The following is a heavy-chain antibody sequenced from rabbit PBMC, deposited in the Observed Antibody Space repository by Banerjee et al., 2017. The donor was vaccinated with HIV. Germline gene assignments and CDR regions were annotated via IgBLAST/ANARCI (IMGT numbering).Heavy chain of an antibody. CDR2: IDTGDGEP. V-gene: IGHV1S40*01. CDR1: GFSFSSSYD. J-gene: IGHJ4*01. D-gene: IGHD1-1*01. Sequence: QSLEESGGDLVKTGASLTLNCTASGFSFSSSYDMCWVRQAPGKGLEWIGCIDTGDGEPYYASWAKARFPLSKASSTTLSLQMTSLTAAVTASYFCAKDLGGVICRNLNLLSLGSLVTVS. CDR3: AKDLGGVICRNLNL.